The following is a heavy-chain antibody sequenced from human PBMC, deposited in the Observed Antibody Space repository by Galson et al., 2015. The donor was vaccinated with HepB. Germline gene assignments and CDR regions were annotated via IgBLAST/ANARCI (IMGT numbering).Heavy chain of an antibody. D-gene: IGHD6-13*01. CDR2: ISSSSTI. CDR3: ARSGGIAAAGALAEYFQH. J-gene: IGHJ1*01. Sequence: SLRLSCAASGFTFSSYEMNWVRQAPGKGLEWVSYISSSSTIYYADSVKGRFTISRDNAKNSLYLQMNSLRAEDTAVYYCARSGGIAAAGALAEYFQHWGQGTLVTVSS. V-gene: IGHV3-48*03. CDR1: GFTFSSYE.